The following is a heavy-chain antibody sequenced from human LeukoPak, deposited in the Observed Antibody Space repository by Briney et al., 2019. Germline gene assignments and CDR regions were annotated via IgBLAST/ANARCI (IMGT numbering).Heavy chain of an antibody. D-gene: IGHD3-22*01. CDR1: GYSFISSW. CDR3: ARRLYYYDSGGYSAFDI. Sequence: GESLKISCKGSGYSFISSWIAWVRQMPGKGLEWMGIIYPSDSDTRYSPSFQGQVTISADKSISTAYLQWSSLKASDTAMYYCARRLYYYDSGGYSAFDIWSQGTMVTVSS. V-gene: IGHV5-51*01. J-gene: IGHJ3*02. CDR2: IYPSDSDT.